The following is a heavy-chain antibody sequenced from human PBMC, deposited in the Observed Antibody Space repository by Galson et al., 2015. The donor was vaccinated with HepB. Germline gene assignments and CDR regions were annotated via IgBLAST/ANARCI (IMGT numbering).Heavy chain of an antibody. Sequence: SVKVSCKASGYTFTGYYLHWVRQAPGQGLEWMGWINPNSGGTNSAQNFQGRVTMTRDTTISTAYMEMSRLRCDDTAVYYCARDRSESNDLYPYYMDVWGKGTTVTVSS. CDR3: ARDRSESNDLYPYYMDV. J-gene: IGHJ6*03. CDR2: INPNSGGT. CDR1: GYTFTGYY. V-gene: IGHV1-2*02. D-gene: IGHD2-8*01.